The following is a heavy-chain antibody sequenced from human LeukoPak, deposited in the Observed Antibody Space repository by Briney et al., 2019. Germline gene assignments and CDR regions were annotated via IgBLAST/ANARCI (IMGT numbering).Heavy chain of an antibody. CDR2: ISGSADST. D-gene: IGHD3-22*01. CDR1: GFTLSQSA. CDR3: ASDEMGHYDSSGYYYSEY. Sequence: GGSLRLSCAASGFTLSQSAMSWVRQAPGKGLEWVSAISGSADSTYYADFVKGRFTISRDNSKNTLYLQVNSLRAEDTAVYYCASDEMGHYDSSGYYYSEYWGQGTPVTVSS. J-gene: IGHJ4*02. V-gene: IGHV3-23*01.